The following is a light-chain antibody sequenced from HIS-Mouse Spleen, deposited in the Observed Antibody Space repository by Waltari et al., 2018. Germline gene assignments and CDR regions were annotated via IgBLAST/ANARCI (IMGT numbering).Light chain of an antibody. J-gene: IGLJ2*01. CDR3: YSTDSSGNHRV. CDR1: ALPKKS. V-gene: IGLV3-10*01. Sequence: SYELTQPPSVSVSPGQTARITCSGDALPKKSAYWYQQKSGQAPVLVIYEDSKRPSGIPERFSGSSSGTMATLTISGAQVEDEADYYCYSTDSSGNHRVFGVGTKLTVL. CDR2: EDS.